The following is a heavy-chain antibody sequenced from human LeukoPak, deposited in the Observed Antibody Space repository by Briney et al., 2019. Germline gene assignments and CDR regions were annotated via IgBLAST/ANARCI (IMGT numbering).Heavy chain of an antibody. D-gene: IGHD2/OR15-2a*01. V-gene: IGHV3-30*04. CDR3: ARAHPRHFYGHLDS. Sequence: GGSLRLSCADSGFTFSASAMHWVRQAPGKGLEWVAVISFDASEKYYADSVKGRFIISRDNSKNILSLQMNSLRVEDTALYYCARAHPRHFYGHLDSWGQGTLVTVSS. J-gene: IGHJ4*02. CDR2: ISFDASEK. CDR1: GFTFSASA.